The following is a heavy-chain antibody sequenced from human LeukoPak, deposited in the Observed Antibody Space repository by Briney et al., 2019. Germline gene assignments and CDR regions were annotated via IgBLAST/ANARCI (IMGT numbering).Heavy chain of an antibody. CDR1: GGTFTSYA. CDR2: IIPIFGTA. V-gene: IGHV1-69*01. Sequence: SVKVSCKASGGTFTSYAISWVRQAPGQGLEWMGGIIPIFGTANYAQKFEGRVTITADESTSTAYMELSSLTSEDTGVYYCARDIAAAGLHGPVPTKNWFDAWGQGTLVTVSS. D-gene: IGHD6-13*01. J-gene: IGHJ5*02. CDR3: ARDIAAAGLHGPVPTKNWFDA.